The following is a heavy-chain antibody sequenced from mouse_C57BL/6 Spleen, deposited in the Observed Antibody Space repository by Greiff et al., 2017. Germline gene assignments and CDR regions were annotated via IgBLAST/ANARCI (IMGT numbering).Heavy chain of an antibody. J-gene: IGHJ2*01. CDR2: IDPEDGDT. CDR1: GFKHKGYY. CDR3: TTWGTTVGDY. Sequence: VKLLESGAELVRPGAPGKLSCTASGFKHKGYYLAXVKQRPEPGLEWIGRIDPEDGDTEYAPKFQGKATMTADTSSNTAYLQLSSLTSEDTAVYYCTTWGTTVGDYWGQGTTLTVSS. V-gene: IGHV14-1*01. D-gene: IGHD1-1*01.